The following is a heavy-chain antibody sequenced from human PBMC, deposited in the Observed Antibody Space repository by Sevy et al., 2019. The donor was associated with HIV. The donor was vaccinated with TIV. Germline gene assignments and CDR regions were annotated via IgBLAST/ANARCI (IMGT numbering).Heavy chain of an antibody. CDR3: AGALYDSSGSFDALDI. CDR2: IFRGGDGT. Sequence: GGSLRLSCVASGFTFSNYAMNWVRQAPGKGLEWVSTIFRGGDGTYYADSVKGRFTISMENSKDTVYLQLSSLRADDTAVYYCAGALYDSSGSFDALDIWGQGTMVTVSS. CDR1: GFTFSNYA. D-gene: IGHD3-22*01. J-gene: IGHJ3*02. V-gene: IGHV3-23*01.